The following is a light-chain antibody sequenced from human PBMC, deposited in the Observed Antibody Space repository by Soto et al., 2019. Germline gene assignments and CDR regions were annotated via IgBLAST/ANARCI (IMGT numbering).Light chain of an antibody. CDR3: QQYNNRPPLT. J-gene: IGKJ4*01. CDR1: ETVSSN. V-gene: IGKV3-15*01. CDR2: GAS. Sequence: EIVMTQSPATLSVSPGERATLSCRASETVSSNLAWYRQKPGQAPRLLIYGASTRATGIPARFSGSGSETEFTLTISGLQSEDFAVYYCQQYNNRPPLTFGGGTKVEIK.